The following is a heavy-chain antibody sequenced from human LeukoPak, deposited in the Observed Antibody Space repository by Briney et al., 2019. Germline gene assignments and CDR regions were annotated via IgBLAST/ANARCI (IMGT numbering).Heavy chain of an antibody. V-gene: IGHV3-23*01. CDR2: ISNSGDNT. J-gene: IGHJ4*02. Sequence: GGSLRLSCAASGFPFTTYAMSWVRQPPGKGLEWVSAISNSGDNTYYADSVKGRFTISRDNSKNTFFLQMNSLRAEDTAMYYCTKTGARYSASSNFDSWGQGALVTVSP. CDR1: GFPFTTYA. CDR3: TKTGARYSASSNFDS. D-gene: IGHD6-6*01.